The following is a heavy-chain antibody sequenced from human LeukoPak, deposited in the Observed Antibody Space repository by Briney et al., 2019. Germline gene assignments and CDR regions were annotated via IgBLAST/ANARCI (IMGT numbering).Heavy chain of an antibody. J-gene: IGHJ4*02. Sequence: ASQTLSLTCTVSGGSISSGGYYWSWIRQHPGKDLEWIGYIYYSGSTYYNPSLKSQVSISVDTSKNQFSLNLTSVTAADTAVYYCARGIGSSSILDFWGQGTLVTVSS. CDR2: IYYSGST. CDR3: ARGIGSSSILDF. D-gene: IGHD6-6*01. CDR1: GGSISSGGYY. V-gene: IGHV4-31*01.